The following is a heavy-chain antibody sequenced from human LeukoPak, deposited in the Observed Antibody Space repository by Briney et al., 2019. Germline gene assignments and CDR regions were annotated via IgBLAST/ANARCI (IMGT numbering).Heavy chain of an antibody. J-gene: IGHJ5*02. CDR1: GFSLSTSGVG. CDR2: IYWDDDK. Sequence: SGPALVKPTQTLTLTCTFSGFSLSTSGVGVGWIRQPPGKALEWLALIYWDDDKRYSPSLKSRLTITKDTSKNQVVLTMTNMDPVDTATYYCAQALGVGWYPGWFDPWGQGTLVTVSS. V-gene: IGHV2-5*02. D-gene: IGHD6-19*01. CDR3: AQALGVGWYPGWFDP.